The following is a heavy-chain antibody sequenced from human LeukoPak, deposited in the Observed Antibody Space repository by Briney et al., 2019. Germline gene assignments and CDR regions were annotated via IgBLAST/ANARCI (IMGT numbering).Heavy chain of an antibody. CDR1: GFTFSSYW. V-gene: IGHV3-7*01. D-gene: IGHD3-16*01. Sequence: PGGSLRLSCAASGFTFSSYWMSWVRQAPGKGLEWVANIKQDGSEKYYVDSVKGRFTISRDNAKNSLYLQMNSLRAEDTAVYYCAGAVDYDDLDYWGQGTLVTVSS. J-gene: IGHJ4*02. CDR3: AGAVDYDDLDY. CDR2: IKQDGSEK.